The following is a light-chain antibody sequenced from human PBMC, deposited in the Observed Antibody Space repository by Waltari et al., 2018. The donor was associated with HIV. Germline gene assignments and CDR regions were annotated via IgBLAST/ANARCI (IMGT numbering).Light chain of an antibody. CDR1: SSNIGAGYD. CDR2: TNS. Sequence: QRVTLSCTGSSSNIGAGYDVHWYQQLPGTAPKLLIYTNSNRPSGVPDRFSGSKSGTSASLAITGLQADDEAHYYCQSYDSSLSDSVVFGGGTTLTVL. CDR3: QSYDSSLSDSVV. V-gene: IGLV1-40*01. J-gene: IGLJ2*01.